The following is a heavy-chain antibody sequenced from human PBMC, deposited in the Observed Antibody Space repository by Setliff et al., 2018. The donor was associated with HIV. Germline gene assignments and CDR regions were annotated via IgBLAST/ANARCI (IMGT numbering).Heavy chain of an antibody. J-gene: IGHJ6*03. CDR1: GFTLTTYS. Sequence: SGGSLRLSCAASGFTLTTYSMNWVRQAPGKGLEWVSSISSSSSTIYYTDSVKGRFTISRDNSKNTLYLQMNSLRAEDTAVYYCAKDHYYMDVWGKGTTVTVSS. CDR3: AKDHYYMDV. V-gene: IGHV3-48*01. CDR2: ISSSSSTI.